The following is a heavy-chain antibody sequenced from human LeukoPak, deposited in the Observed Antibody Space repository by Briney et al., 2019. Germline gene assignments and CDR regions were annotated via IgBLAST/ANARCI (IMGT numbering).Heavy chain of an antibody. CDR2: IKPNGSDK. CDR1: GFTFSSYW. V-gene: IGHV3-7*01. Sequence: AGTLRPTCAASGFTFSSYWRSWVRQAPGKGLEWVANIKPNGSDKYYVDSVKGRFTISRDNAKNSLYLQMNSLRAEDTAVYYCARDYGAYYHYFDYGGQGTLVTVSS. D-gene: IGHD4-17*01. CDR3: ARDYGAYYHYFDY. J-gene: IGHJ4*02.